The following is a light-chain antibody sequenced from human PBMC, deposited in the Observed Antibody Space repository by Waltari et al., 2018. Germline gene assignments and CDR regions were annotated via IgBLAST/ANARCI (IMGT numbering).Light chain of an antibody. Sequence: DIPLTQSPSTLSAYVGDRVTITCRASQSISSWLAWYKQKPGKAPKPLIYKASSLESGVPSRFSGSGSGTEVTLTFSSLQPDDVATYYCQQYNSYSWTFGQGTKVEIK. J-gene: IGKJ1*01. CDR2: KAS. CDR3: QQYNSYSWT. V-gene: IGKV1-5*03. CDR1: QSISSW.